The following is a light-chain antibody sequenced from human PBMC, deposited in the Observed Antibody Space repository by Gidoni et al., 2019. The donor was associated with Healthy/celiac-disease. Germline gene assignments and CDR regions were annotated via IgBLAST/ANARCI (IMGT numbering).Light chain of an antibody. CDR1: SSDVGGYNY. CDR2: DVS. CDR3: CSYAGSYLNWV. V-gene: IGLV2-11*01. J-gene: IGLJ3*02. Sequence: QSALTQPRSVSGPPGQSVTISCTGTSSDVGGYNYVSWYQQHPGKAPKLMIYDVSKRPSGVPDRFSGSKSGNTASLTSSGLQAEDEADYYCCSYAGSYLNWVFGGGTKRTVL.